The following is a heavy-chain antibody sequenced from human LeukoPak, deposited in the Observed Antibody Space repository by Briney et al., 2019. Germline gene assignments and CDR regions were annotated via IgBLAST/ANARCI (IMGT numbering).Heavy chain of an antibody. Sequence: ASVKVSCKASGYTFTSYAIHWVRQAPGQRLEWMGWISAGNGNTKYSQNFQGRVTFISNTSATTAFMELSSLRSEDTAVYYCARGGDYVWGSYRELQIGSLDYWGQGTLVTVSS. CDR1: GYTFTSYA. D-gene: IGHD3-16*02. CDR2: ISAGNGNT. J-gene: IGHJ4*02. CDR3: ARGGDYVWGSYRELQIGSLDY. V-gene: IGHV1-3*01.